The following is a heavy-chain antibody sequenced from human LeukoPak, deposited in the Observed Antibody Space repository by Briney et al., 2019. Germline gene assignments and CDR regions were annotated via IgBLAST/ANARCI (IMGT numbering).Heavy chain of an antibody. CDR3: ARFGSLREPIHDY. J-gene: IGHJ4*02. V-gene: IGHV4-59*01. CDR1: GGSISSYY. CDR2: IYYSGST. Sequence: SETLSLTCTVSGGSISSYYWSWIRQPPGKGLEWIGYIYYSGSTNYNPSPKSRVTISVDMSKNQFSLKLSSVTAADTAVYYCARFGSLREPIHDYWGQGTLVTVSS. D-gene: IGHD3-16*01.